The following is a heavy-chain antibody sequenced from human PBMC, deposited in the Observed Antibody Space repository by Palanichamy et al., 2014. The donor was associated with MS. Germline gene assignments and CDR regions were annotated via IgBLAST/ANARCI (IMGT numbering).Heavy chain of an antibody. D-gene: IGHD2-2*01. V-gene: IGHV1-2*02. CDR2: IDPKGGGT. Sequence: QVHLVQSGAELRKPGASLKVSCKASGYTFTDYYMHWVRQAPGQGLEWMGWIDPKGGGTDYAQNFQGRVTMTRDTSISTVYLELSSLSSGDTAVYYCATAAEGRYCGATSCSGVDVWGQGTAVTVSS. CDR3: ATAAEGRYCGATSCSGVDV. CDR1: GYTFTDYY. J-gene: IGHJ6*02.